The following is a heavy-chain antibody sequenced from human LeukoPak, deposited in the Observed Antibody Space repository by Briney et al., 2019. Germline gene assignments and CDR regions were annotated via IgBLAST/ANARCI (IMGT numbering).Heavy chain of an antibody. CDR1: GFTFSSYW. D-gene: IGHD3-22*01. CDR3: AREPTSSYYDSSGWPDY. CDR2: INTDGSNT. Sequence: GGSLRLSCAASGFTFSSYWMHWVRQAPGKGLLWVSRINTDGSNTIYADSVKGRFTIFRDNAKSTLYLQMNNLRAEDTAVYYCAREPTSSYYDSSGWPDYWGQGTLVTVSS. J-gene: IGHJ4*02. V-gene: IGHV3-74*01.